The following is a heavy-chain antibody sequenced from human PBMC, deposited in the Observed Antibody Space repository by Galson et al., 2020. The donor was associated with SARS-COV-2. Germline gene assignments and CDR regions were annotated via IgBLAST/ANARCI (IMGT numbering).Heavy chain of an antibody. Sequence: SETLSLTCTVSGGSISSYYWSWIRQPPGKGLEWIGYIYYSGSTNYNPSLKSRVTISVDTSKNQFSLKLSSVTAADTAVYYCARDRFLGSGYEISLSPDAFDIWGQGTMVTVSS. V-gene: IGHV4-59*01. CDR1: GGSISSYY. CDR2: IYYSGST. CDR3: ARDRFLGSGYEISLSPDAFDI. J-gene: IGHJ3*02. D-gene: IGHD3-22*01.